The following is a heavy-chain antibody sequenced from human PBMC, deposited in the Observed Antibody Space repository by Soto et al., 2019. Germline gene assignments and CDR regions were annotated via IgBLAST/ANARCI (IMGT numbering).Heavy chain of an antibody. CDR1: GYSFTKYW. V-gene: IGHV5-51*01. CDR3: VRAQPATLFDY. Sequence: GSLKISCKASGYSFTKYWIGWVRQVPGIGLEWMGVFYPGDSDTRYSPSFQGQVTISADKSINTAYLQWSSLKASDTAVYYCVRAQPATLFDYWGHGTLVPVSS. CDR2: FYPGDSDT. D-gene: IGHD6-25*01. J-gene: IGHJ4*01.